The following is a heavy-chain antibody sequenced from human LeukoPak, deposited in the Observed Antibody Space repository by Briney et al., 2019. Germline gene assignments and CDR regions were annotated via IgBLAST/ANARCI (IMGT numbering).Heavy chain of an antibody. V-gene: IGHV1-8*03. CDR2: MNPDSGNT. CDR1: GYTFTSYY. D-gene: IGHD3-3*01. J-gene: IGHJ6*03. CDR3: ARGHTIRFLEWSPGDYMDV. Sequence: GASVKVSCKASGYTFTSYYMHWVRQAPGQGLEWMGWMNPDSGNTGYAQKFQGRVTITRNTSISTAYMELSSLRSEDTAVYYCARGHTIRFLEWSPGDYMDVWGKGTTVTVSS.